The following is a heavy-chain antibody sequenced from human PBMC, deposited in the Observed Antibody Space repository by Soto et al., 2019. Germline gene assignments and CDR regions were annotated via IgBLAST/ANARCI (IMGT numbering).Heavy chain of an antibody. J-gene: IGHJ4*02. CDR1: GFTFSSYA. D-gene: IGHD3-3*01. CDR3: AKDHGTIFGVVTSTGYFDY. CDR2: ISGSGGST. V-gene: IGHV3-23*01. Sequence: PGGSLRLSCAASGFTFSSYAMSWVRQAPGKGLEWVSAISGSGGSTYYAGSVKGRFTISRDNSKNTLYLQMNSLRAEDTAVYYCAKDHGTIFGVVTSTGYFDYWGQGTLVTVSS.